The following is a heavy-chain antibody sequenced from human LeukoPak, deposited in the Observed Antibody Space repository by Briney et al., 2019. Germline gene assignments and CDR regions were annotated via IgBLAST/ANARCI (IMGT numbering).Heavy chain of an antibody. CDR1: GGSFSGYY. CDR3: ARGDANYYGSGSYYNPFDY. J-gene: IGHJ4*02. D-gene: IGHD3-10*01. V-gene: IGHV4-34*01. CDR2: INHSGST. Sequence: SETLSLTCAVYGGSFSGYYWSWIRQPPGKGLEWIGEINHSGSTNYNPSLKSRVTISVDTSKNQFSLKLTSVTAADTAVYYCARGDANYYGSGSYYNPFDYWGQGNLVTVSS.